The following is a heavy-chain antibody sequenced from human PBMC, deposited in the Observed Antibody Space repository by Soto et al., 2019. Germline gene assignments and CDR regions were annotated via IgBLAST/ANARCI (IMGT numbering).Heavy chain of an antibody. CDR3: ASEGAGGGYYYYYYGMDV. CDR2: IYYSGST. CDR1: GGSISSSSYY. D-gene: IGHD2-15*01. Sequence: SETLSLTCTVSGGSISSSSYYWGWIRQPPGKGLEWIGSIYYSGSTYYNPSLKSRVTISVDTSKNQFSLKLSSVTAADTAVYYCASEGAGGGYYYYYYGMDVWGQGTTGTVSS. V-gene: IGHV4-39*01. J-gene: IGHJ6*02.